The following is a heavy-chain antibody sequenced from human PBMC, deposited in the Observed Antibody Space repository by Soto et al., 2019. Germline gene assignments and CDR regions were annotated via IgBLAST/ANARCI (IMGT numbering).Heavy chain of an antibody. CDR1: GYTFTSYG. CDR3: ARDTYYDILTGYYPNSFDY. D-gene: IGHD3-9*01. CDR2: ISAYNGNT. Sequence: QVQLVQSGAEVKKPGASVKVSCKASGYTFTSYGISWVRQAPGQGLEWMGWISAYNGNTNYAQKLQGRVTMTTDTXXSXAXXELRSLRSDDTAVYYCARDTYYDILTGYYPNSFDYWGQGTLVTVSS. J-gene: IGHJ4*02. V-gene: IGHV1-18*01.